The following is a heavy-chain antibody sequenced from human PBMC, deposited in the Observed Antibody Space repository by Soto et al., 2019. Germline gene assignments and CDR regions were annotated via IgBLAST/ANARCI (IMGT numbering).Heavy chain of an antibody. CDR2: TRPDGHIK. D-gene: IGHD6-13*01. CDR1: GFTFSNYD. V-gene: IGHV3-33*06. CDR3: SKDVSSFRWHALDV. J-gene: IGHJ3*01. Sequence: QVQLVESGGGVVQPGRSLRLSCAASGFTFSNYDMHWVRQAPGKGLEWVAITRPDGHIKYYGETVKGRFIISRDDSRNTINSDSISLRSDDTAVYYCSKDVSSFRWHALDVWGQGTTVIVSS.